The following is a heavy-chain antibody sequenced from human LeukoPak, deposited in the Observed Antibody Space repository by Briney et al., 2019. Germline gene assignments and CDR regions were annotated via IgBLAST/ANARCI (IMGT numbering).Heavy chain of an antibody. J-gene: IGHJ4*02. CDR2: ISGSGGDT. V-gene: IGHV3-66*02. CDR3: TRNTGSHVGPGDS. Sequence: PGGSLRLSCAASGFTVSSNYMSWVRQAPGKGLEWVSGISGSGGDTYFADSVKGRFTISRDNSKNTVFLQMDSLRPEDTAVYYCTRNTGSHVGPGDSWGQGTLVTVSS. D-gene: IGHD1-26*01. CDR1: GFTVSSNY.